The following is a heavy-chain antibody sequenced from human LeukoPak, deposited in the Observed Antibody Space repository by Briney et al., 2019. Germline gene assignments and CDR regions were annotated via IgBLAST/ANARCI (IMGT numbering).Heavy chain of an antibody. CDR1: GFTFSDYY. D-gene: IGHD3-22*01. CDR3: ARNRGGGSGYSDY. V-gene: IGHV3-11*03. Sequence: VGSLRLSCAATGFTFSDYYMSWIRQAPGKGLEWVSYISSSSSYTNYADSVKGRFTISRDNAKNSLYLQMNSLRAEDTAMYYCARNRGGGSGYSDYWGQGTLVTVSS. CDR2: ISSSSSYT. J-gene: IGHJ4*02.